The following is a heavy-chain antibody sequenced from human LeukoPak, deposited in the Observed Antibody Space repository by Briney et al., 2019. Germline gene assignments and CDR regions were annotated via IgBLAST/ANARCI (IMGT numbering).Heavy chain of an antibody. J-gene: IGHJ3*02. D-gene: IGHD4-23*01. CDR3: AGSPTVDAAFDI. CDR2: IDPKSGGA. V-gene: IGHV1-2*02. Sequence: GASVKVSCKASGYTFSGYYMHWVRQAPGQGLEWMGWIDPKSGGANYAQMFQGRVSMTRDTSISTVYMELSRLRFGDTAVYYCAGSPTVDAAFDIWGQGTMVTVSS. CDR1: GYTFSGYY.